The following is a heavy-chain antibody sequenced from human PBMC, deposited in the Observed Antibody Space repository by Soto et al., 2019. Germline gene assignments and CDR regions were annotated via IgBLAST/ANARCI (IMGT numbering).Heavy chain of an antibody. CDR3: AKERYSSSWSPLDFDY. Sequence: PGGSLRLSCAASGFTFSSYGMHWVRQAPGKGLEWVAVISYDGNDKYYADSAKGRFTISRDNSKNTLYLQINSLRAEDTAVFYCAKERYSSSWSPLDFDYRGQGTLVTVSS. J-gene: IGHJ4*02. V-gene: IGHV3-30*18. CDR1: GFTFSSYG. CDR2: ISYDGNDK. D-gene: IGHD6-13*01.